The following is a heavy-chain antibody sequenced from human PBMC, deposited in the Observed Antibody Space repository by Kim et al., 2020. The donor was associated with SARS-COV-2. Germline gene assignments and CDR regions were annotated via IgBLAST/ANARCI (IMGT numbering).Heavy chain of an antibody. V-gene: IGHV3-33*06. D-gene: IGHD6-19*01. Sequence: GGSLRLSCAASGFTFSSYGMHWVRQAPGKGLEWVAVIWYDGSNKYYADSVKGRFTISRDNSKNTLYLQMNSLRAEDTAVYYCAKGDSSGWSTFDYWGQGTLVTVSS. J-gene: IGHJ4*02. CDR2: IWYDGSNK. CDR3: AKGDSSGWSTFDY. CDR1: GFTFSSYG.